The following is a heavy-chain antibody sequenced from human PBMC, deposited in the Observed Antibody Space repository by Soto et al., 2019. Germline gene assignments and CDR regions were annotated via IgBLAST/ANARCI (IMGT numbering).Heavy chain of an antibody. Sequence: ASVKVSCKASGYTFTGYYMHWVRQAPGQGLEWMGWINPNSGGTNYAQKFQGWVTMTRDTSISTAYMELSRLRSDDTAVYYCARDSSYQLLATTAYYGMDVWGQGTTVTVSS. V-gene: IGHV1-2*04. CDR1: GYTFTGYY. CDR2: INPNSGGT. CDR3: ARDSSYQLLATTAYYGMDV. D-gene: IGHD2-2*01. J-gene: IGHJ6*02.